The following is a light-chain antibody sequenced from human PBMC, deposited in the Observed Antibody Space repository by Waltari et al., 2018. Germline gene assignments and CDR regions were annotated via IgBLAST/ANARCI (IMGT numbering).Light chain of an antibody. J-gene: IGKJ2*01. CDR1: QSVLYSSNNENY. CDR3: QQYYSTPYT. CDR2: WAS. V-gene: IGKV4-1*01. Sequence: DIVMTQSPDSLAVSLGERATINCKSGQSVLYSSNNENYLAWYQQKPGHPPKLLIYWASTRESGVPDRFSGSGSGTDFTITINSLQAEDVAVYYCQQYYSTPYTFGQGTKLEIK.